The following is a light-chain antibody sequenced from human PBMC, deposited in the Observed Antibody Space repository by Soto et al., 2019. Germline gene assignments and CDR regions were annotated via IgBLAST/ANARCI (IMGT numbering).Light chain of an antibody. Sequence: DVHMTQSPSTLSASVGNTFTLTCRASQSISSWLAWYQQKPGKAPKLLMYSASSLESGVPSRFRGSGSGTESTLTISSLQPDDFETYYCQHYNSYSEAFGQGTKVDIK. J-gene: IGKJ1*01. CDR2: SAS. CDR1: QSISSW. CDR3: QHYNSYSEA. V-gene: IGKV1-5*03.